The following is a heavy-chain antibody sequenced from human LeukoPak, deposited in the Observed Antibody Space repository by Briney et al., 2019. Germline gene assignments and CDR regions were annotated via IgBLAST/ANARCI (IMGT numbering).Heavy chain of an antibody. V-gene: IGHV3-21*04. D-gene: IGHD1-26*01. Sequence: GGTLRLSCAASGFTFSSYGMSWVRQAPGKGLEWVSSISSSSSYIYYADSVKGRFTISRDNSKNTLYLQMNSLRAEDTAVYYCARDRVGATLYFDYWGQGTLVTVSS. CDR3: ARDRVGATLYFDY. CDR1: GFTFSSYG. CDR2: ISSSSSYI. J-gene: IGHJ4*02.